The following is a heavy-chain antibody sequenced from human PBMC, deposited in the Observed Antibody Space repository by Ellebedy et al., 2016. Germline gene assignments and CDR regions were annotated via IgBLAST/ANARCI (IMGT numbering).Heavy chain of an antibody. Sequence: SETLSLTCTVSGGSISSGSYYWGWIRQPPGKGLEWIGSIYYSGSTYYNPSLKSRVTISVDTSKNQFSLKLSSVTAADTAVYYCARDGTMVRGVTDYWGQGTLVTVSS. V-gene: IGHV4-39*01. CDR1: GGSISSGSYY. CDR3: ARDGTMVRGVTDY. D-gene: IGHD3-10*01. J-gene: IGHJ4*02. CDR2: IYYSGST.